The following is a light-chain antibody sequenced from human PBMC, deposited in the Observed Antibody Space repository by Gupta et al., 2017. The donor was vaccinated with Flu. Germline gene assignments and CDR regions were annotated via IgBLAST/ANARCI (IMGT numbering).Light chain of an antibody. Sequence: DIVMTQTPLSLPVTLGQPASISCRSSQSRVYSDGNNYLSWLQQRPGQPPRLIIYKSSNRCSGVTDRFSGRGAEKDFTLKSIRGEDEDVGGYYGMQATHLISFGAGTKVEIK. V-gene: IGKV2-24*01. J-gene: IGKJ4*01. CDR1: QSRVYSDGNNY. CDR3: MQATHLIS. CDR2: KSS.